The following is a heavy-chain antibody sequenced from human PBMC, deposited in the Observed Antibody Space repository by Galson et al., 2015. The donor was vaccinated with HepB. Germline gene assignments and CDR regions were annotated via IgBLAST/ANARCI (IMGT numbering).Heavy chain of an antibody. CDR2: ISYDGSNK. CDR3: ARGGDFWSGYYTGVDYYYYMDV. CDR1: GFPFSSYA. Sequence: LRLSCAASGFPFSSYAMHWVRQAPGKGLEWVAVISYDGSNKYYADSVKGRFTISRDNSKNTLYLQMNSLRAEDTAVYYCARGGDFWSGYYTGVDYYYYMDVWGKGTTVTVSS. D-gene: IGHD3-3*01. J-gene: IGHJ6*03. V-gene: IGHV3-30-3*01.